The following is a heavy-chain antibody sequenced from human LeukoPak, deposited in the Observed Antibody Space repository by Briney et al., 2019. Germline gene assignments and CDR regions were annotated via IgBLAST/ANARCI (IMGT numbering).Heavy chain of an antibody. D-gene: IGHD2-15*01. CDR1: GFTFSTYG. V-gene: IGHV3-23*01. J-gene: IGHJ4*02. CDR3: AKSGLIRFDY. Sequence: GGSLRLSCAASGFTFSTYGMNWVRQAPGKGLEWVSGIGGSGSGGSTYYADSVKGRFTISRDNSKNTLYLQMNSLRAGDTAIYYCAKSGLIRFDYWGQGTLVTVSS. CDR2: IGGSGSGGST.